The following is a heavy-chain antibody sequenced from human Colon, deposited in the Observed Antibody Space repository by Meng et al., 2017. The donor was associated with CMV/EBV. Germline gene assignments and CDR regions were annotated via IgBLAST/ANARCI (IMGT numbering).Heavy chain of an antibody. D-gene: IGHD2-15*01. Sequence: GESLKISCKASGFTSSPYAVHWLRQAPGTGLEWVALSAFDGRTKYNTDSVKGRFTISRDSSKNTVYLQMSSLRGDDTAVYYCARAGDTVEVSDPLRDNYYYYGMDLWGQGTTVTVSS. CDR2: SAFDGRTK. CDR3: ARAGDTVEVSDPLRDNYYYYGMDL. CDR1: GFTSSPYA. J-gene: IGHJ6*02. V-gene: IGHV3-30*04.